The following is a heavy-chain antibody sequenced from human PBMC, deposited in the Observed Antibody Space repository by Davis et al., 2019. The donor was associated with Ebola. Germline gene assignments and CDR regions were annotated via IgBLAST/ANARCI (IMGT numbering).Heavy chain of an antibody. Sequence: GESLKISCEASGFTFSSYAMTWVRQAPGKGLEWVSTISGSGVNTYYADSVKGRFTISRDNSRNTLYLQMNSLRAEDTAVYYCARSPYSSGWYYFDYWGQGTLVTVSS. V-gene: IGHV3-23*01. D-gene: IGHD6-19*01. CDR3: ARSPYSSGWYYFDY. CDR1: GFTFSSYA. J-gene: IGHJ4*02. CDR2: ISGSGVNT.